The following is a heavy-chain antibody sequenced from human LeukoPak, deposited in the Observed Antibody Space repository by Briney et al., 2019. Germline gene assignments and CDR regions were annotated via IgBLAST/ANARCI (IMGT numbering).Heavy chain of an antibody. CDR1: GYSFTSYW. D-gene: IGHD2-15*01. J-gene: IGHJ4*02. CDR3: ARRADYCSATTCPFDY. V-gene: IGHV5-51*01. Sequence: GESLKISCKGSGYSFTSYWIGWVRQTPGKGLEWMGIIYPGDSDTRYSPSFQGQVTISADESVNTAYLQWRSLKASDTAIYYCARRADYCSATTCPFDYWGQGTLVTVSS. CDR2: IYPGDSDT.